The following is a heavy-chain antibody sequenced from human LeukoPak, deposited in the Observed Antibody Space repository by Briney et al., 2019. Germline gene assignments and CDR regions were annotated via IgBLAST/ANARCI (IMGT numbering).Heavy chain of an antibody. CDR2: IYYSGST. Sequence: SETLSLTCTVSGGSISSGGYYWSWIRQHPGKGLEWIGYIYYSGSTYYNPSLKSRVTISVDTSKNQFSLKLSSVTAADTAVYYCARLGIAAAGTRWFDPWGQGTLVTVSS. V-gene: IGHV4-31*03. D-gene: IGHD6-13*01. CDR3: ARLGIAAAGTRWFDP. J-gene: IGHJ5*02. CDR1: GGSISSGGYY.